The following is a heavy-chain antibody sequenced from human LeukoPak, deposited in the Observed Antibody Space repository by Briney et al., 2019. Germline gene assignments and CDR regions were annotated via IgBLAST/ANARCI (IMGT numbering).Heavy chain of an antibody. CDR1: KFTFSHYY. J-gene: IGHJ4*02. Sequence: GGSLRLSCAASKFTFSHYYMSWIRQAPGKGLEWVSYISSTSSTMYYADSVRGRFTISRDNAKNSLYLQMNSLRAEDTAVCYCARCGDGLPCDFDQWGQGTLVTVSS. CDR3: ARCGDGLPCDFDQ. V-gene: IGHV3-11*04. D-gene: IGHD3-10*01. CDR2: ISSTSSTM.